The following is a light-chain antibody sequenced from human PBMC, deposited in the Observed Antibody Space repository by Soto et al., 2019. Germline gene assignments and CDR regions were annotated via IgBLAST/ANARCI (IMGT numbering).Light chain of an antibody. J-gene: IGKJ2*01. CDR1: QSVSSN. Sequence: EIVMTQSPATLSVSPGETVTLSCRARQSVSSNLAWYQQKPGQAPRLLIYAASTRATGIPARFSGSGSETEFTLAISSLQSEDFASYYCQQYINWPPTFTFGQGTKLEIK. CDR2: AAS. CDR3: QQYINWPPTFT. V-gene: IGKV3-15*01.